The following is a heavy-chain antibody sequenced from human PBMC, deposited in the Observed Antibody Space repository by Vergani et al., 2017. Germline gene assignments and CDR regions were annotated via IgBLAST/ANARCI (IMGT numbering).Heavy chain of an antibody. V-gene: IGHV4-30-2*01. Sequence: QLQLQESGSGLVKPSQTLSLTCAVSGGSISSGGYSWSWIRQPPGKGLEWIGYIYHSGSTYYNPSLKSRVTISVDRSKNQSSLKLSSVTAADTAVYYCARLRYDSSGYYYGNYFDYWGQGTLVTVSS. J-gene: IGHJ4*02. D-gene: IGHD3-22*01. CDR2: IYHSGST. CDR1: GGSISSGGYS. CDR3: ARLRYDSSGYYYGNYFDY.